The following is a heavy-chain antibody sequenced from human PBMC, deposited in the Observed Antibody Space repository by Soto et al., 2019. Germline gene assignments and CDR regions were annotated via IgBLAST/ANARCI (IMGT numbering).Heavy chain of an antibody. J-gene: IGHJ5*02. Sequence: ASVKVSCKVSGYTLTELSMHWVRQAPGKGLEWMGGFDPEDGETIYAQKFQGRVTMTEDTSTDTAYMELSSLRSEDTAVYYCATTLAVAGHNWFDPWGQGTLVTVSS. CDR2: FDPEDGET. V-gene: IGHV1-24*01. CDR1: GYTLTELS. CDR3: ATTLAVAGHNWFDP. D-gene: IGHD6-19*01.